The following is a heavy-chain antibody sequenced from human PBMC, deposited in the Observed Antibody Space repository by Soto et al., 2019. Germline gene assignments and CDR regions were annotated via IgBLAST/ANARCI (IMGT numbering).Heavy chain of an antibody. V-gene: IGHV4-59*01. CDR2: IYYSGST. J-gene: IGHJ3*01. Sequence: SETLSLTCTVSGGSISSYYWSWIRQPPGKGLEWIGYIYYSGSTNYNPSLKGRVTISLDTSKNQFSLKLSSVTAADTAVYYFSWPGLLNAPYGSFVFWGQATMVTVS. CDR3: SWPGLLNAPYGSFVF. D-gene: IGHD3-10*01. CDR1: GGSISSYY.